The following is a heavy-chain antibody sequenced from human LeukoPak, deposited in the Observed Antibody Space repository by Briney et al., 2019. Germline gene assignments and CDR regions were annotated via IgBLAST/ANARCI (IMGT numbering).Heavy chain of an antibody. Sequence: GGSLRLSCAASGFTFSSYAMHWVRQAPGKGLEWVAVISYDGSNKYYADSVKGRFTISRDNSKNTLYLQMNSLRAEDTAVYYCARDQMGATYYYMDVWGKGTTVTVSS. D-gene: IGHD1-26*01. J-gene: IGHJ6*03. CDR2: ISYDGSNK. CDR3: ARDQMGATYYYMDV. V-gene: IGHV3-30*04. CDR1: GFTFSSYA.